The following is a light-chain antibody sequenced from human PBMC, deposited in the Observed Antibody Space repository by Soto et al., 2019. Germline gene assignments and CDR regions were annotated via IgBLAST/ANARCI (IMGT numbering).Light chain of an antibody. CDR1: QSVSSSY. J-gene: IGKJ1*01. CDR3: QQYGTSPGT. V-gene: IGKV3-20*01. Sequence: IVLTQSPGTLSLSPGERATLSCRASQSVSSSYLAWYQQKPGQAPTXLIFGASSRATGIPDRFSGSGSGTDFTLTISGLQPEDFAVYYCQQYGTSPGTFGQGTKVDIK. CDR2: GAS.